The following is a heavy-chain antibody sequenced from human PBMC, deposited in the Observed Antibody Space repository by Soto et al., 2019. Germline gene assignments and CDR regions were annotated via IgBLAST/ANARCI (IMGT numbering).Heavy chain of an antibody. J-gene: IGHJ6*03. D-gene: IGHD3-22*01. CDR3: ARETKMYYDSGGPNYMDV. CDR1: GGTFSSYT. V-gene: IGHV1-69*04. CDR2: IIPILGIA. Sequence: ASVKVSCKASGGTFSSYTISWVRQAHGQGLEWMGRIIPILGIANYAQKFQGRVTITADKSTSTAYMELSSLRSEDTAVYYCARETKMYYDSGGPNYMDVWGKGTTVTVSS.